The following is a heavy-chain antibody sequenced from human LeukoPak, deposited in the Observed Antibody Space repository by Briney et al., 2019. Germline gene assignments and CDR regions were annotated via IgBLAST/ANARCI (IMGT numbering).Heavy chain of an antibody. J-gene: IGHJ6*04. V-gene: IGHV1-3*01. CDR1: GYTFTSYA. D-gene: IGHD6-13*01. Sequence: ASVKVSCKASGYTFTSYAMHWVRQAPGQRLEWMGWINAGNGNTKYSQKFQGRVTITRDTSASTAYMELSSLRSEDTAVYYCARGSSSWYPPYYYGMDVWGKGTTVTVSS. CDR3: ARGSSSWYPPYYYGMDV. CDR2: INAGNGNT.